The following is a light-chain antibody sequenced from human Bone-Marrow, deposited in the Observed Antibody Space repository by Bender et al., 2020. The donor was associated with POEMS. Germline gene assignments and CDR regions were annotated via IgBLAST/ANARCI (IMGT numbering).Light chain of an antibody. CDR2: GYN. CDR1: SSNIGRNT. CDR3: QSYDNSLGGWV. V-gene: IGLV1-47*02. J-gene: IGLJ3*02. Sequence: QSALTQSPSASGTPGQRVTISCSGSSSNIGRNTVDWYQHLPGTAPKLLIYGYNNRPSGVPDRFSGSKSGTSASLAISGLRSEDEADYYCQSYDNSLGGWVFGGGTKLTVL.